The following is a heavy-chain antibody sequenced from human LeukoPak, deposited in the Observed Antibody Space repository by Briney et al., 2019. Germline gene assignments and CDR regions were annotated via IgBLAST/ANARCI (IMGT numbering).Heavy chain of an antibody. J-gene: IGHJ4*02. CDR3: ARGIDDSSGSAPYHFDY. Sequence: GGSLRLSCAASGFTLSSYWMHWVRQAPGKGLEWVSLASSSSSYKYYADSVKGRFTISRDNAKNSLYLQMNSLRAEDTAIYFCARGIDDSSGSAPYHFDYWGQGTLVTVSS. D-gene: IGHD3-22*01. CDR2: ASSSSSYK. CDR1: GFTLSSYW. V-gene: IGHV3-21*01.